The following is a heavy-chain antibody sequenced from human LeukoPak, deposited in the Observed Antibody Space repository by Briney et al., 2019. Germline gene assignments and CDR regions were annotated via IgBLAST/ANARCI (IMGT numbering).Heavy chain of an antibody. D-gene: IGHD2-15*01. CDR2: NRAKSDGRNT. Sequence: PGGPLSLSCAASGFTVSNSCVSWLRQAPEEGVEWVGRNRAKSDGRNTVYAAPVKGSITISKDDSEHAVYLQMNSVKTEDIAVYYCARGGSSGGWRFFDYGGEGALVTVSS. CDR3: ARGGSSGGWRFFDY. V-gene: IGHV3-15*01. J-gene: IGHJ4*02. CDR1: GFTVSNSC.